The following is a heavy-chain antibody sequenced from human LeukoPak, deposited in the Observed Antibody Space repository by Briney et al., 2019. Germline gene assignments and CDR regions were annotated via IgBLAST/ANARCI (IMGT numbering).Heavy chain of an antibody. J-gene: IGHJ3*02. CDR1: GFTFSSYG. CDR2: ISYDGSNK. CDR3: AKDRPNYYESSGPLEGDALDI. D-gene: IGHD3-22*01. V-gene: IGHV3-30*18. Sequence: GGSLRLSCAASGFTFSSYGMHWVRQAPGKGLEWVAVISYDGSNKYYADSVKGRFTISRDNSKNTLYLQMNSLRPEDTALYYCAKDRPNYYESSGPLEGDALDIWGQGTMVIVSS.